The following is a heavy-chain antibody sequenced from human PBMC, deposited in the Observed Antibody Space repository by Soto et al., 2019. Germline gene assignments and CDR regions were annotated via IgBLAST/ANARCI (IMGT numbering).Heavy chain of an antibody. Sequence: QVQLVQSGAEVKKPGSSVKVSCKASGRTFNNYAISWVRQAPGIGFEWLGVIIPIGGTPEHAQKFQGRVTISADESTNTAFMELISLRSEHTAVYYCATNYYDGSGHYFIYEHWGKGTLVTVSS. J-gene: IGHJ4*02. V-gene: IGHV1-69*01. CDR1: GRTFNNYA. CDR3: ATNYYDGSGHYFIYEH. CDR2: IIPIGGTP. D-gene: IGHD3-22*01.